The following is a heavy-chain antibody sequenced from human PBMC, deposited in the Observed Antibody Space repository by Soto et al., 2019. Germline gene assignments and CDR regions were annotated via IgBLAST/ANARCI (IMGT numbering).Heavy chain of an antibody. CDR1: GYTFTGYY. D-gene: IGHD3-3*01. J-gene: IGHJ4*02. CDR2: INPNSGGT. Sequence: ASVKVSCKASGYTFTGYYMHWVRQAPGQGLEWMGWINPNSGGTNYAQKFQGWVTMTRDTSISTAYMELSRLRSDDTAVYYCARGPSTIFGVDLDYWGQGTLVTVSS. V-gene: IGHV1-2*04. CDR3: ARGPSTIFGVDLDY.